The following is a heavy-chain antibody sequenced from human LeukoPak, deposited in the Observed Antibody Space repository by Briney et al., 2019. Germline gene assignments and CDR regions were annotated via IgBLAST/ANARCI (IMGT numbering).Heavy chain of an antibody. D-gene: IGHD2-8*01. CDR3: AGSWYAIRRGYHFDI. CDR2: IYYSGST. V-gene: IGHV4-61*05. Sequence: SETLSLTCTVSGGSISSSSYYWGWIRQPPGKGLEWIGYIYYSGSTNYNPSLKSRVTISVDTSKNQFSLKLSSVTAADTAVYYCAGSWYAIRRGYHFDIWGQGTMVTVSS. J-gene: IGHJ3*02. CDR1: GGSISSSSYY.